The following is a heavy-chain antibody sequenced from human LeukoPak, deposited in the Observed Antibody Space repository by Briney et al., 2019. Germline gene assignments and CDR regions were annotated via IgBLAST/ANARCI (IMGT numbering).Heavy chain of an antibody. CDR1: GFTFGDYA. CDR2: IRSKAYGGTT. V-gene: IGHV3-49*04. CDR3: TRDRGYSYGYNDYYYGMDV. D-gene: IGHD5-18*01. J-gene: IGHJ6*02. Sequence: GGSLRLSCTASGFTFGDYAMSWVRQAPGKGLEWVGFIRSKAYGGTTEYAASVKGRFIISRDDSKSIAYLQMNSLKTEDTAVYYCTRDRGYSYGYNDYYYGMDVWGQGTTVTISS.